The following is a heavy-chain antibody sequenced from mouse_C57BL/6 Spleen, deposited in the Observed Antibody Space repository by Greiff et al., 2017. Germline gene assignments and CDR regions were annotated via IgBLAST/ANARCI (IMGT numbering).Heavy chain of an antibody. CDR3: ARVGGNAAWFAY. V-gene: IGHV3-6*01. CDR1: GYSITSGYY. Sequence: EVQLQESGPGLVKPSQSLSLTCSVTGYSITSGYYWNWIRQFPGNKLEWMGYISYDGSNNYNPSLKNRISITRDTSKNQFFLKLNSVTTEDTATYYCARVGGNAAWFAYWGQGTLVTVSA. J-gene: IGHJ3*01. D-gene: IGHD2-1*01. CDR2: ISYDGSN.